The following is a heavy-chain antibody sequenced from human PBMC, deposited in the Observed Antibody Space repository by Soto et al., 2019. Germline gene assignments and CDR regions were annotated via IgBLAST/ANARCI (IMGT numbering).Heavy chain of an antibody. CDR3: ARGKNYGSPFDY. Sequence: QVQLQQWGAGLLKPSETLSLTCAVYGGSFSGYYWSWIRQPPGKGLEWIGEINHSGSTNYNPSLKSRVTISVDTSKNQFSLKVSSVTAADTAVYYCARGKNYGSPFDYWGQGTLVTVSS. D-gene: IGHD1-7*01. CDR2: INHSGST. CDR1: GGSFSGYY. V-gene: IGHV4-34*01. J-gene: IGHJ4*02.